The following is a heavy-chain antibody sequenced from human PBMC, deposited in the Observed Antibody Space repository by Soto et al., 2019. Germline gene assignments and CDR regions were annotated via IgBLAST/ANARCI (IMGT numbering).Heavy chain of an antibody. CDR3: ARGGVGCSGGSSFSVMAV. D-gene: IGHD2-15*01. CDR1: GFTFSSYD. Sequence: GGPLRLSCAASGFTFSSYDMHWVRQATGKRLEWVSAIGTAGDTYYPGSVKGRFTISRENAKNSLYLQMNSLRAGDTAVYYFARGGVGCSGGSSFSVMAVGGQGTTVPVSS. V-gene: IGHV3-13*04. J-gene: IGHJ6*02. CDR2: IGTAGDT.